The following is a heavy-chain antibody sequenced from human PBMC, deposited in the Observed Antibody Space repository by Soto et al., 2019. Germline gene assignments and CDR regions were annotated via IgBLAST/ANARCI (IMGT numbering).Heavy chain of an antibody. CDR3: ARGPKVVVPAAMDYYYYYMDV. V-gene: IGHV1-2*04. Sequence: ASVKVSCKASGYTFTGYYMHWVRQAPGQGLEWMGWINPNSGGTNYAQKFQGWVTMTRDTSISTAYMELSRLRSDDTAVYYCARGPKVVVPAAMDYYYYYMDVWGKGTTVTVSS. J-gene: IGHJ6*03. CDR1: GYTFTGYY. D-gene: IGHD2-2*01. CDR2: INPNSGGT.